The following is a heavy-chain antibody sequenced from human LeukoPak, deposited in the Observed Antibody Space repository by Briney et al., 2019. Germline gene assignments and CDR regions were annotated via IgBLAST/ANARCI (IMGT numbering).Heavy chain of an antibody. Sequence: PGGSLRPSCAASGFTFSSYGMHWVRQAPGKGLEWVAVISHDGSNKYYADSVKGRFTISRDNSKNTLYLQMNSLRAEDTAVYYCAKDSNLEYFDYWGQGTLVTVSS. CDR3: AKDSNLEYFDY. J-gene: IGHJ4*02. V-gene: IGHV3-30*18. CDR2: ISHDGSNK. CDR1: GFTFSSYG. D-gene: IGHD1-1*01.